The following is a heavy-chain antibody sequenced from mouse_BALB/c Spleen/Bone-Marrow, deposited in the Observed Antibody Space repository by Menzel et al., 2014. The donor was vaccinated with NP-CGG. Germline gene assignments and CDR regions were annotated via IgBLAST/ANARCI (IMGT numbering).Heavy chain of an antibody. Sequence: EVQGVESGGALVKPGGALKLSCAASGFTFSDYFMYWVRQTPEKRLEWVATISDGGNYTCYPDSVKGRFTISRDNAKNNLRLQMNSLKSEDTAKYFCARDGDYRYAWFAFWGQGTLVTVSA. J-gene: IGHJ3*01. CDR2: ISDGGNYT. CDR3: ARDGDYRYAWFAF. D-gene: IGHD2-14*01. V-gene: IGHV5-4*02. CDR1: GFTFSDYF.